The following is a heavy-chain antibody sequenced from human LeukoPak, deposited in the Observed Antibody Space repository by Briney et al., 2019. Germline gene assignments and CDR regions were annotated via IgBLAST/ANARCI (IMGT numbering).Heavy chain of an antibody. CDR3: AGGSSGL. Sequence: GGSLRLSCATSEFTFSRYSMYWVRQAPGKGLECVANINQDGSEIYYVDSVKGRFTISRDNAKNSLYLQMNSLRAEDTAVYYCAGGSSGLWGQGTMVTVSS. CDR2: INQDGSEI. D-gene: IGHD3-22*01. J-gene: IGHJ3*01. V-gene: IGHV3-7*01. CDR1: EFTFSRYS.